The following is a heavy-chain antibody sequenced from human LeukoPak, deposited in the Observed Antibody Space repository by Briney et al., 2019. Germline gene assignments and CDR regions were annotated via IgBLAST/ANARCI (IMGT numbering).Heavy chain of an antibody. Sequence: GGSLRLSCAASGFTFSNYAMSWVRQAPGKGLEWVSAFSPSGGGTYYADSVKGRFTISRDNAKNSLYLQMNSLRAEDTAVYYCARDYDAFDIWGQGTMVTVSS. CDR1: GFTFSNYA. CDR2: FSPSGGGT. J-gene: IGHJ3*02. V-gene: IGHV3-23*01. CDR3: ARDYDAFDI.